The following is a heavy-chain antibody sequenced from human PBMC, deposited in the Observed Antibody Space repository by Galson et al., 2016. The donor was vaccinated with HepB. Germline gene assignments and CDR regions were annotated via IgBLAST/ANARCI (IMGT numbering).Heavy chain of an antibody. J-gene: IGHJ2*01. V-gene: IGHV4-39*07. CDR1: GGSISDRSSY. CDR2: IYFSGSV. Sequence: SETLSLTCTVAGGSISDRSSYWGWIRQPPGKGLEWIGTIYFSGSVYYNPSLKSRVTISIDTSKNQFSLNVRSVTAADTAVYSCARGSWAWVTGGASHMNWYFDLWGRGTQVRVSS. CDR3: ARGSWAWVTGGASHMNWYFDL. D-gene: IGHD2-21*02.